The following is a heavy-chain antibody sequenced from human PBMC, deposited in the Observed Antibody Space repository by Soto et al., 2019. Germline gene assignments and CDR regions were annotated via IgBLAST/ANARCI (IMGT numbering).Heavy chain of an antibody. Sequence: ASVKVSCKASGYTFTSYAMHWVRQAPGQRLEWMGWINAGNGNTKYSQKFQGRVTITRDTSASTAYMELSSLRSEDTAVYYCARDSRPLYDSSGYLAEYFQHWGQGTLVTVSS. D-gene: IGHD3-22*01. CDR1: GYTFTSYA. V-gene: IGHV1-3*01. CDR3: ARDSRPLYDSSGYLAEYFQH. J-gene: IGHJ1*01. CDR2: INAGNGNT.